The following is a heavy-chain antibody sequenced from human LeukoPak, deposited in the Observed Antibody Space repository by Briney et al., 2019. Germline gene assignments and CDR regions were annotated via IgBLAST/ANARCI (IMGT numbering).Heavy chain of an antibody. CDR1: GYSFTSYW. D-gene: IGHD6-6*01. CDR3: ARSTGGIAARPVDY. J-gene: IGHJ4*02. V-gene: IGHV1-18*04. Sequence: GESLKISCKGSGYSFTSYWIGWVRQAPGQGLEWMGWISAYNGNTNYAQKLQGRVTMTTDTSTSTAYMELRSLRSDDTAVYYCARSTGGIAARPVDYWGQGTLVTVSS. CDR2: ISAYNGNT.